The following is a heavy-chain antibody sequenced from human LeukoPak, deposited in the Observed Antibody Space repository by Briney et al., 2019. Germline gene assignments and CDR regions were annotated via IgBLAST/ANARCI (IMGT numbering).Heavy chain of an antibody. CDR2: ISYDGSSP. V-gene: IGHV3-74*01. CDR3: AREAAVAGIYFDS. D-gene: IGHD6-19*01. Sequence: GGSLRLSYVASGFTFSTYWMHWARQAPGKALVCVSRISYDGSSPNYADSVKGRFSISRDNAKNTVYLQMNSLRAEDTAVYYCAREAAVAGIYFDSWGQGTLVTVSS. J-gene: IGHJ4*02. CDR1: GFTFSTYW.